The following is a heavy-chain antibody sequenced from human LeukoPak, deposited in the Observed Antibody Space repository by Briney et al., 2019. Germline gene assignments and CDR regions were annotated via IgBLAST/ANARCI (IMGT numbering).Heavy chain of an antibody. CDR1: GYTFTGYY. V-gene: IGHV1-2*02. J-gene: IGHJ6*02. Sequence: GASVKVSCKASGYTFTGYYMHWVRQAPGQGLEWMGWINPNSGGTNYAQKFQGRVTMTRDTSISTAYMELSRLRSDDTAVYYCARGLEPRYYYGMDVWGQGTTVTVSS. CDR2: INPNSGGT. CDR3: ARGLEPRYYYGMDV.